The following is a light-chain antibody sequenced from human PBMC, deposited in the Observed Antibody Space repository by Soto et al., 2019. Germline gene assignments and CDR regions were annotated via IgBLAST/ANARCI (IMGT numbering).Light chain of an antibody. CDR3: SSYAGYSTSVV. Sequence: QSVLTQPPSASGTPGQRVTISCSGSSSNIGRNTVHWYQQLPGTAPKLIIRNNDRRPSGVPDRFSGSKSGTSASLAISGLQAEDEAEYYCSSYAGYSTSVVFGGGTKLTVL. J-gene: IGLJ2*01. CDR1: SSNIGRNT. CDR2: NND. V-gene: IGLV1-44*01.